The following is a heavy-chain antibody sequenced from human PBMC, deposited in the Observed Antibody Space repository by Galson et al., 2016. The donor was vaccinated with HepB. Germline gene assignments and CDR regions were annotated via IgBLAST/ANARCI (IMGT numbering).Heavy chain of an antibody. D-gene: IGHD3-10*01. V-gene: IGHV4-61*02. CDR1: SGSISSGLYY. Sequence: TLSLTCTVSSGSISSGLYYWSWIRQPAGKGLDWIGRIYSNGSINYNPSFNSRVTISMDRSMNHFSLRLATVTAADMGVYYCARAAVGGPEPNWFNPWGQGTLVIVSS. CDR2: IYSNGSI. CDR3: ARAAVGGPEPNWFNP. J-gene: IGHJ5*02.